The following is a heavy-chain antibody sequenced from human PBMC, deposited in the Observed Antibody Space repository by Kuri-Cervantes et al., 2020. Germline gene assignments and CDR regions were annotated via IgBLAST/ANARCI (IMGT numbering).Heavy chain of an antibody. CDR1: GFTFSRYW. Sequence: GGSLRLSCAASGFTFSRYWMHWVRQGPGKGLVWVSRINTDGSSTNYADSVKGRFTISRDNAKNTLYLQMNSLRAEDTAVYYCVEDSRGVFAFDVWGHGTMVTVSS. D-gene: IGHD3-22*01. CDR2: INTDGSST. CDR3: VEDSRGVFAFDV. J-gene: IGHJ3*01. V-gene: IGHV3-74*01.